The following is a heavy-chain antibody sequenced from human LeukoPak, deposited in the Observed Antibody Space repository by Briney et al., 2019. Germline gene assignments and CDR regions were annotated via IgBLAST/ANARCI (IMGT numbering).Heavy chain of an antibody. J-gene: IGHJ5*02. V-gene: IGHV4-59*01. Sequence: PSETLSLTXTVSGGSISSYYWSWIRQPPGKGLEWNGYIYYSGSTNYNPSLKSRVTISVDTSKNQFSLKLSSVTAADTAVYYCARAIVDTAMEHNWFDPWGQGTLVTVSS. D-gene: IGHD5-18*01. CDR2: IYYSGST. CDR3: ARAIVDTAMEHNWFDP. CDR1: GGSISSYY.